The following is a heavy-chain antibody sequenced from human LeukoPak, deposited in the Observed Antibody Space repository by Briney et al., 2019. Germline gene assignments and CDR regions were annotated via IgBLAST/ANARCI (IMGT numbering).Heavy chain of an antibody. J-gene: IGHJ4*02. Sequence: ASVKVSCKASGYTFIDYYMHWVRQAPGPGLEGMGWINSYSGDTNYAQKFQGRVTMTRDTSISTAYMELSRLRSDDTAVYYCARSSYDSSLRIDDFWGQGTLVTVSS. CDR1: GYTFIDYY. CDR3: ARSSYDSSLRIDDF. V-gene: IGHV1-2*02. D-gene: IGHD3-22*01. CDR2: INSYSGDT.